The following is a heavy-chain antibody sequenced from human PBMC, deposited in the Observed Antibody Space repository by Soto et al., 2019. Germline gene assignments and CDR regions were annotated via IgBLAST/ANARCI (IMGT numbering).Heavy chain of an antibody. CDR1: GGSVSNVAYY. D-gene: IGHD1-26*01. CDR2: IYHSGST. J-gene: IGHJ4*02. V-gene: IGHV4-61*08. Sequence: QVQLQESGPGLVKPSETLSLTCIVSGGSVSNVAYYWSWIRQPPGKGLEWIGYIYHSGSTYYNPSLKSRVTISADTSANQFSLKVSSVTAADTAVYYCARLGIGWEFPFDYWGQGTLVNVSS. CDR3: ARLGIGWEFPFDY.